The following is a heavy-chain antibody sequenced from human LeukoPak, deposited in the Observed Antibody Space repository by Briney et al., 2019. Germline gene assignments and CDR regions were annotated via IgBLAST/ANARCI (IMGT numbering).Heavy chain of an antibody. CDR2: ISSSGSTR. V-gene: IGHV3-11*04. CDR3: GRERYGRNSDAFDI. D-gene: IGHD4-23*01. Sequence: GGSLRLSCAASGFTFSAYYMRWIRQAPRKGLESVSYISSSGSTRYCAESVKGRFIISRDNTKNVLHLVRNSMRAKDTAVDYCGRERYGRNSDAFDIWGQGTMVTVSS. J-gene: IGHJ3*02. CDR1: GFTFSAYY.